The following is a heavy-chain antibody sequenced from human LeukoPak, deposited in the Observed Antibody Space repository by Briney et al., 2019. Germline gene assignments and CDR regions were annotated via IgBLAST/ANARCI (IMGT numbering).Heavy chain of an antibody. V-gene: IGHV4-59*01. CDR3: AVRVGDYFDY. CDR2: IYYSGST. CDR1: SGSISSYY. Sequence: SEALSLTCIVSSGSISSYYCSWIRQPPGKGLEWIGYIYYSGSTNYNPSLKSRVTISVDTSKNQFSLKLSSVTAADTAVYYCAVRVGDYFDYWGQGTLVTVSS. J-gene: IGHJ4*02. D-gene: IGHD3-16*01.